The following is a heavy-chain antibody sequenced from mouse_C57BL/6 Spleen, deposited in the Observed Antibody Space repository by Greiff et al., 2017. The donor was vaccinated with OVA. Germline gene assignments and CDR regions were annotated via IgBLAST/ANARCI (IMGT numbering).Heavy chain of an antibody. CDR2: IYPGSGST. Sequence: QVQLQQSGAELVKPGASVKMSCKASGYTFTSYWITWVKQRPGQGLEWIGDIYPGSGSTNSNEKFKSKATLTVDTSSSTAYMQLSSLTSEDSAVYYCARKGYSNVDYWGQGTTLTVSS. J-gene: IGHJ2*01. CDR3: ARKGYSNVDY. D-gene: IGHD2-5*01. CDR1: GYTFTSYW. V-gene: IGHV1-55*01.